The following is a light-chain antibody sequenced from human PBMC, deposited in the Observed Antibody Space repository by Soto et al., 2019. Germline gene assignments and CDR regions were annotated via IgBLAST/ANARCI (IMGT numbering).Light chain of an antibody. CDR1: QDISNY. J-gene: IGKJ3*01. CDR3: QQYDNLPPFT. CDR2: DAS. Sequence: DIPMTQSPSSLSASVGDRVTITCQASQDISNYLNWYQQKPGKAPKLLIYDASKLETGVPSRFSGSGSGTDFTFTISSLQPEDIATYYCQQYDNLPPFTFGPGTKVDIK. V-gene: IGKV1-33*01.